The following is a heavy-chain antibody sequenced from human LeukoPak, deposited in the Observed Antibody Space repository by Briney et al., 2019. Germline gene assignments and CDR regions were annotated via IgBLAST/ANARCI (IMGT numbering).Heavy chain of an antibody. Sequence: SETLSLTCTVSGGSISSYYWSWIRQPPGKGLEWIGYIYYSGSTNYNPSLKSRVTISVDTSKNQFSLKLSSVTAADTAVYHCARIVGDYHDGSGYYYDWYFDLWGRGTLVTVSS. V-gene: IGHV4-59*01. CDR2: IYYSGST. CDR1: GGSISSYY. J-gene: IGHJ2*01. D-gene: IGHD3-22*01. CDR3: ARIVGDYHDGSGYYYDWYFDL.